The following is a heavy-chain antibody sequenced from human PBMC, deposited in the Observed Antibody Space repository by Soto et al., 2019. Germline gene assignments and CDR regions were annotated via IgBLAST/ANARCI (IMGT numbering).Heavy chain of an antibody. V-gene: IGHV4-4*07. Sequence: TSETLSLTCTVSGGSISSYYWSWIRQPAGKGLEWIGCIYTSGSTNYNPSLKSRVTMSVDTSKNQFSLKLSSVTAADTAVYYCAREGDYYGRNWFDPWGQGTLVTVSS. CDR1: GGSISSYY. CDR3: AREGDYYGRNWFDP. J-gene: IGHJ5*02. CDR2: IYTSGST. D-gene: IGHD3-10*01.